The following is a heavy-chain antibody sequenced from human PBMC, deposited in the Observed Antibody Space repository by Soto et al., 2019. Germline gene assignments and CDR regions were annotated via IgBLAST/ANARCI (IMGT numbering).Heavy chain of an antibody. Sequence: PGGSLRLSCAASGFTFSSYAMHWVRQAPGKGLEWVAVISYDGSNKYYADSVKGRFTISRDNSKNTLYLQMNSLRAEDTAVYYCARGAYYYDSSGYYLYYFDYWGQGTLVTVSS. CDR3: ARGAYYYDSSGYYLYYFDY. J-gene: IGHJ4*02. CDR2: ISYDGSNK. CDR1: GFTFSSYA. D-gene: IGHD3-22*01. V-gene: IGHV3-30-3*01.